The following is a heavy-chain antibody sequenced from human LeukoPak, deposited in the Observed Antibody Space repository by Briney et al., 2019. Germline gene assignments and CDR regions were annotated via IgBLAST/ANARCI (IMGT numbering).Heavy chain of an antibody. V-gene: IGHV3-23*01. CDR3: AKGMGYSSGWYSSAVYYFDN. J-gene: IGHJ4*02. Sequence: PGGSLRLSCVASGFTFDDYGISWVRQAPGKGLEWVSTISGSGGSTYYADSVKGRFTISRDNSKNTLYLQVSGLRAEDTAVYYCAKGMGYSSGWYSSAVYYFDNWGQGTLVTVSS. CDR2: ISGSGGST. CDR1: GFTFDDYG. D-gene: IGHD6-19*01.